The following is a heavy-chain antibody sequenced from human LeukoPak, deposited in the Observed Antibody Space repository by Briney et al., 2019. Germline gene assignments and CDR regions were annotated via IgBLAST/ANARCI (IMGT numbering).Heavy chain of an antibody. V-gene: IGHV1-2*02. J-gene: IGHJ4*02. D-gene: IGHD2-2*01. CDR2: INPNSGGT. CDR1: GYTFTGYY. Sequence: GASVKVSCKASGYTFTGYYMHWVRQAPGQGLEWMGWINPNSGGTNYAQKFQGRVTMTRDTSISTAYMELSRLRSDDTAVYYCARDRGLVVVPAAEIVYWGQGTLVTVSS. CDR3: ARDRGLVVVPAAEIVY.